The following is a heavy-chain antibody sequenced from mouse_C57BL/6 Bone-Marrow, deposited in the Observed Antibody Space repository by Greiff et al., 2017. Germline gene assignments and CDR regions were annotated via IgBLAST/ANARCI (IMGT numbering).Heavy chain of an antibody. D-gene: IGHD1-1*01. V-gene: IGHV1-82*01. J-gene: IGHJ1*03. Sequence: QVQLQQSGPELVKPGASVKISCKASGYAFSSSWMNWVKQRPGKGLEWIGRIYPGDGDTNYNGKFKGKATLTADKASSTAYMQLSSLTSEDSAVYFCASNYYYCSSWGYFDVWGTGTSVTVAT. CDR1: GYAFSSSW. CDR3: ASNYYYCSSWGYFDV. CDR2: IYPGDGDT.